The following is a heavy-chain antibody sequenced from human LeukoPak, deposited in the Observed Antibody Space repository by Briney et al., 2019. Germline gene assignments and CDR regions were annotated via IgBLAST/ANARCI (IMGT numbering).Heavy chain of an antibody. CDR3: AKDQDLVH. CDR1: GFTFSSYG. J-gene: IGHJ4*02. V-gene: IGHV3-30*18. CDR2: ISYDGSNK. D-gene: IGHD2-8*02. Sequence: GGSLRLSCAASGFTFSSYGMHWVRQAPGKGLEWVAVISYDGSNKYYADSVKGRFTISRDNSKNTLYLQMNSLRAEDTAVYYCAKDQDLVHWGQGTLVTVSS.